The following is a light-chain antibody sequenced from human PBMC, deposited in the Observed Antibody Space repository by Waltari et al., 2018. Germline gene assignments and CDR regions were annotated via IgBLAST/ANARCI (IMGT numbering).Light chain of an antibody. J-gene: IGKJ1*01. V-gene: IGKV3-20*01. CDR1: QSVGTY. CDR3: QHHLRLPTT. Sequence: IVLTQSPGTLSLSPGERATLSCRASQSVGTYLAWYQQKPGQAPRLLIYGAYSRAAGIPDRFSGSGYGTDFSLTISRLDPEDFAVYFCQHHLRLPTTFGQGTKVETK. CDR2: GAY.